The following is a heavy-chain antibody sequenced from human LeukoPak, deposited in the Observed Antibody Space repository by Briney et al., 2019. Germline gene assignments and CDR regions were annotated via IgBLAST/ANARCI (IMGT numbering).Heavy chain of an antibody. V-gene: IGHV1-69*05. CDR3: ARDRGGLGDY. J-gene: IGHJ4*02. D-gene: IGHD3-10*01. Sequence: GASVKVSCKASGGTFSSYAISWVRQAPGQGLEWMGGIIPIFGTANYAQKFQGRDTITTDESTSTAYMELSSLRSEDMAVYYCARDRGGLGDYWGQGTLVTVSS. CDR2: IIPIFGTA. CDR1: GGTFSSYA.